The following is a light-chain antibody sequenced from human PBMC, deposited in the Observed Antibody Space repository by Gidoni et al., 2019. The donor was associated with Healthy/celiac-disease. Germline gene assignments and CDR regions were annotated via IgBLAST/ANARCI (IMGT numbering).Light chain of an antibody. J-gene: IGLJ2*01. Sequence: QSALTQPASVSGSPGQSITISCTRTSSDVGGYTYVAWYHQHPGKAPKLMMYDVSNRPSGLSNRFSGSKSGNTASLTIAGRQAEDEADYYCSSYTSSSTRVFGGGTKLTVL. CDR1: SSDVGGYTY. V-gene: IGLV2-14*03. CDR3: SSYTSSSTRV. CDR2: DVS.